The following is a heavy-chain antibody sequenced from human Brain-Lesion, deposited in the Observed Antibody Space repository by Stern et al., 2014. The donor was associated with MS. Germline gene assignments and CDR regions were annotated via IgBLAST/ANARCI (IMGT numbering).Heavy chain of an antibody. Sequence: VQLVESGAEVKKPGASVKVSCKTSGYIFTGYYIHWVRQAPGQGLEWMPWINPNTGGTKYAQQFQGRVPMSRDTSISTAYVELSSLTSDGTAVYYCARGQRGITIFGVVTDYYYLGMDVWGQGTTVTVSS. V-gene: IGHV1-2*02. CDR2: INPNTGGT. CDR3: ARGQRGITIFGVVTDYYYLGMDV. J-gene: IGHJ6*02. D-gene: IGHD3-3*01. CDR1: GYIFTGYY.